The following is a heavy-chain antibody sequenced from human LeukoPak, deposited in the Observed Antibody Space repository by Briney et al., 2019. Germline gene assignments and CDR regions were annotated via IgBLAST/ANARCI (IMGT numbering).Heavy chain of an antibody. V-gene: IGHV3-74*01. CDR3: ARELGHINWFVP. J-gene: IGHJ5*02. CDR1: GFTFSSYW. CDR2: INSDGSST. D-gene: IGHD2-21*01. Sequence: PGGSLRLSCAASGFTFSSYWMHWVRQAPGKGLVWVSRINSDGSSTNYADSVKGRFTISRDNAKNTLYLQMNSLRAEDTAVYYCARELGHINWFVPWGQGTLVTVSS.